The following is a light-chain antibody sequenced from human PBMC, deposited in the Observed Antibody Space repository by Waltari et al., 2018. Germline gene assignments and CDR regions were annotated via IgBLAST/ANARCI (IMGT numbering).Light chain of an antibody. Sequence: DIQMTQSPSSLSASVGDRVTITCRASQSIGDYLNWYPQKPGKAPKVLIYAASSLQSGVPSRFSGSGSGTDFTLTISTLQPEDFATYYCQQGYRTPLTFGGGTKVEIK. J-gene: IGKJ4*01. CDR2: AAS. CDR1: QSIGDY. CDR3: QQGYRTPLT. V-gene: IGKV1-39*01.